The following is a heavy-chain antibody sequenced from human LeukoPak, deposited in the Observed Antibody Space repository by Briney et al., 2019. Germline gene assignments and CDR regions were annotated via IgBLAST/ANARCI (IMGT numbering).Heavy chain of an antibody. CDR1: GGSMSSSTDY. CDR3: ARESPSKYVFDY. Sequence: TLSLTCTVSGGSMSSSTDYWSWFRQPAGKGLEWIGRIYTSGYTNYNPSLKSRVTISRDTSKNQFSLEMSSVTAADTAVYYCARESPSKYVFDYWGQGILVTVSS. CDR2: IYTSGYT. D-gene: IGHD2-2*01. V-gene: IGHV4-61*02. J-gene: IGHJ4*02.